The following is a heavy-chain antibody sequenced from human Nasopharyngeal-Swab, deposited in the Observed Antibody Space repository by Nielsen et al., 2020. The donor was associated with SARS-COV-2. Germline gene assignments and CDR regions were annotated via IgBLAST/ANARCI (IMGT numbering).Heavy chain of an antibody. V-gene: IGHV3-11*01. D-gene: IGHD4-17*01. Sequence: GESLKISCAASGFTFSDYYMSWIRQAPGKGLEWVSYISSSGSTIYYADSVKGRFTISRDNAKNSLYLQMNSLRAEDTAVYYCSTTVDYGDYRWYFDLWGRGTLVTVSS. CDR3: STTVDYGDYRWYFDL. CDR1: GFTFSDYY. CDR2: ISSSGSTI. J-gene: IGHJ2*01.